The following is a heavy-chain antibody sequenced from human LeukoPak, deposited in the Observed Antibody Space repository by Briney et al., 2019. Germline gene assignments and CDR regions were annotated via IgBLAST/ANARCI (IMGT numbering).Heavy chain of an antibody. J-gene: IGHJ3*02. CDR1: GNTFRSYH. D-gene: IGHD2/OR15-2a*01. CDR2: LNPGVGTT. Sequence: ASVKVSCKASGNTFRSYHVHWVRQAPGQGLEWMGMLNPGVGTTTYAQKFRGRVTMTRDTSTTTVYMELSSLGSEDTAMYYCARLILYDAFDIWGQGTMITVSS. V-gene: IGHV1-46*01. CDR3: ARLILYDAFDI.